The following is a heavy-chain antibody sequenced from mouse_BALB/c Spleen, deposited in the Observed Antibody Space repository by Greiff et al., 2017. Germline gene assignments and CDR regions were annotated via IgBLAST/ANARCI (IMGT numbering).Heavy chain of an antibody. J-gene: IGHJ4*01. V-gene: IGHV3-8*02. CDR2: ISYSGST. Sequence: EVKLMESGPSLVKPSQTLSLTCSVTGDSITSGYWNWIRKFPGNKLEYMGYISYSGSTYYNPSLKSRISITRDTSKNQYYLQLNSVTTEDTATYYCASLGSSSLYYYAMDYWGQGTSVTVSS. D-gene: IGHD1-1*01. CDR1: GDSITSGY. CDR3: ASLGSSSLYYYAMDY.